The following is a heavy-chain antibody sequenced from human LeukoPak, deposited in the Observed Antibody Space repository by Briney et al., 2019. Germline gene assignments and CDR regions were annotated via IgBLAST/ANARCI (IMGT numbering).Heavy chain of an antibody. J-gene: IGHJ4*02. Sequence: GGSLRLSCAASGFTFSSYAMSWVRQGPGKGREWGSAISGSGGSTYYAGSVKGRFTISRDNSKNTLYLQMTTLRADDTAVYSCATSALAVAGTDKFDYWGQGTLVTVSS. D-gene: IGHD6-19*01. CDR3: ATSALAVAGTDKFDY. V-gene: IGHV3-23*01. CDR1: GFTFSSYA. CDR2: ISGSGGST.